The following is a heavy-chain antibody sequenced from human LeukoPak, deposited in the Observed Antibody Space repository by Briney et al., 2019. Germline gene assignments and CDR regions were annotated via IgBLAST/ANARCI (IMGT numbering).Heavy chain of an antibody. D-gene: IGHD6-19*01. CDR1: GGSFSGYY. J-gene: IGHJ4*02. CDR2: INDSGRT. V-gene: IGHV4-34*01. CDR3: ARRLWDTSGWYFDY. Sequence: PSETLSLTCAVYGGSFSGYYWSWVRQPPGKGLEWIGEINDSGRTSYNPSLKSRVTISVDTSKNQFSLKLSSVTAADTAVYYCARRLWDTSGWYFDYWGQGRLVAVSS.